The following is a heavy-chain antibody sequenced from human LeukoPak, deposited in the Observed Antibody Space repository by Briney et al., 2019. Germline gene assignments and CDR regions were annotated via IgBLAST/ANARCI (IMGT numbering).Heavy chain of an antibody. CDR2: SNPNSGRT. V-gene: IGHV1-2*06. D-gene: IGHD6-13*01. CDR3: AREVGYSSSWFGRFDP. Sequence: ASVKVSCKASGYTFSDYSIHWVRQAPGKGLEWMGRSNPNSGRTNYAQKFQGRVTMTRDKSASTVYMEMSRLRSDDTAVYYCAREVGYSSSWFGRFDPWGQGTLVTVSS. J-gene: IGHJ5*02. CDR1: GYTFSDYS.